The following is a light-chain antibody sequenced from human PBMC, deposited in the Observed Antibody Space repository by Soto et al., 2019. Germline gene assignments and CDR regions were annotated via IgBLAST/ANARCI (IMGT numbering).Light chain of an antibody. CDR3: QSYDTSLSGWV. CDR2: GNT. CDR1: SSNIGAGHD. V-gene: IGLV1-40*01. Sequence: QSVLTQPPSVSGARGHRITISCTGSSSNIGAGHDVHWYQQRPGTAPKLLIYGNTNRPSGVPDRFAASKSGTSASLAITGLQAEDEADYYCQSYDTSLSGWVFGGGTKLTVL. J-gene: IGLJ3*02.